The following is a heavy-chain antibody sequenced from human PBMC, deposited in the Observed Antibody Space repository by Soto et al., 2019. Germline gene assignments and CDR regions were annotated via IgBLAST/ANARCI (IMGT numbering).Heavy chain of an antibody. J-gene: IGHJ3*01. V-gene: IGHV4-34*01. Sequence: QVQQQQWGAGLLKPSETLSLTCAVYGGSFSNHYWSWIRQPPGKGLEWIGEINHSGSTNYNPSLKSRATISVDPSKNQFSLKLSSVTAADTAVYYCARAPPSYDYVWGSYRPDAFDVWGQGTMVTVSS. CDR1: GGSFSNHY. CDR3: ARAPPSYDYVWGSYRPDAFDV. CDR2: INHSGST. D-gene: IGHD3-16*02.